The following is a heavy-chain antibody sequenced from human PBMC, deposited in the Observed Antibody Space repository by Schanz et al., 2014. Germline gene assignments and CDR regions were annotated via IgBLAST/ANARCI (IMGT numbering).Heavy chain of an antibody. Sequence: EVQLVESGGGLAQPGGSLRLSCAASGITFSGYSMNWVRQAPGKGLEWVSYISGSSSTKYYADSVKGRFTISRDNGKNLLYLQINSLRAEDTAVYFCARDYESDLSSPRHDAFDVWGQGTVVTVSS. CDR1: GITFSGYS. J-gene: IGHJ3*01. D-gene: IGHD3-22*01. CDR2: ISGSSSTK. CDR3: ARDYESDLSSPRHDAFDV. V-gene: IGHV3-48*01.